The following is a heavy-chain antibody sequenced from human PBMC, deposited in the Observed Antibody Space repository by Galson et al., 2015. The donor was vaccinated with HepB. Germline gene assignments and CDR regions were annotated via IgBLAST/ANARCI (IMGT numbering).Heavy chain of an antibody. D-gene: IGHD3-3*01. Sequence: LSLTCTVSGVPISSDGYYWSWIRQHPGKGLEWIGYIYYSGSTYYNPSLKGRLTISVVTSKNQFSLRLSSVTAADTAVYYCASSRFSSPYFDYWGQGTLVTVSS. J-gene: IGHJ4*02. CDR1: GVPISSDGYY. V-gene: IGHV4-31*03. CDR2: IYYSGST. CDR3: ASSRFSSPYFDY.